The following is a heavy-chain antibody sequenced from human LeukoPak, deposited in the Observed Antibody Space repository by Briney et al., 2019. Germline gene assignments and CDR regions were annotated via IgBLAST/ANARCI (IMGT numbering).Heavy chain of an antibody. D-gene: IGHD6-13*01. Sequence: ASVKVSCKASGYTFTSYDINWVRQATGQGLEWMGWMNPNSGNTGYAQKFQGRVTITRNTSISTAYMELSSLRSEDTAVYYCARSSSSWYEGDYWGQGTLVTVSS. V-gene: IGHV1-8*03. CDR2: MNPNSGNT. J-gene: IGHJ4*02. CDR1: GYTFTSYD. CDR3: ARSSSSWYEGDY.